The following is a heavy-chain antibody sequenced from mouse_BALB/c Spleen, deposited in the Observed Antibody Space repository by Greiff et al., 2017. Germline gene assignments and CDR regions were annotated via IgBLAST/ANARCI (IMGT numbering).Heavy chain of an antibody. CDR2: ISSGGSYT. CDR3: ARHETYYFDY. J-gene: IGHJ2*01. Sequence: EVQLVESGGDLVKPGGSLKLSCAASGFTFSSYGMSWVRQTPDKRLEWVATISSGGSYTYYPDSVKGRFTISRDNAKNPLYLQMSSLKSEDTAMYYCARHETYYFDYWGQGTTLTVSS. CDR1: GFTFSSYG. V-gene: IGHV5-6*01.